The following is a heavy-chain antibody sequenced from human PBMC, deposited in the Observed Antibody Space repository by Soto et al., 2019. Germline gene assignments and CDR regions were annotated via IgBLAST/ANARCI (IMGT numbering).Heavy chain of an antibody. CDR2: VSIGGST. CDR1: GFTFSSYA. D-gene: IGHD2-15*01. Sequence: DVQLLESGGGLVQPEGSLRLSCAASGFTFSSYAMGWVRQGPGKGLEWVAVVSIGGSTHYADSVRGRFTISRDNSKNTLSLQMNSLPADDTAVYFCAKRRGAGGHFDYWGQGALVTVSS. CDR3: AKRRGAGGHFDY. V-gene: IGHV3-23*01. J-gene: IGHJ4*02.